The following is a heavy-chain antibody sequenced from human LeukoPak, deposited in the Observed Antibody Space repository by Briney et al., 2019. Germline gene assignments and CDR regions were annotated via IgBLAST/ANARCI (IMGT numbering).Heavy chain of an antibody. J-gene: IGHJ4*02. Sequence: ASVKVSCKASGYTFTGYYMHWVRQAPGQGLEWMGWISAYNGNTNYAQKLQGRVTMTTDTSTSTAYMELRSLRSDDTAVYYCARDYGDYVRFGYYWGQGTLVTVSS. CDR3: ARDYGDYVRFGYY. CDR2: ISAYNGNT. CDR1: GYTFTGYY. V-gene: IGHV1-18*04. D-gene: IGHD4-17*01.